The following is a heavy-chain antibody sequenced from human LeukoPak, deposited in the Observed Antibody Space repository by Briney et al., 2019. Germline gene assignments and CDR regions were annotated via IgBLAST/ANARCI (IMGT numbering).Heavy chain of an antibody. D-gene: IGHD4-23*01. CDR3: ARVGVDDSGNIIKYFFDY. J-gene: IGHJ4*02. V-gene: IGHV4-39*07. Sequence: SETLSLTCTVSGGSISSSTYYWDWIRQPPGKGLEWIGSIYYSGRTYYNPSLMSRVTVSGDTSKNQFSLKLSSVTAADTAVYYCARVGVDDSGNIIKYFFDYWGQGTLVTVSS. CDR1: GGSISSSTYY. CDR2: IYYSGRT.